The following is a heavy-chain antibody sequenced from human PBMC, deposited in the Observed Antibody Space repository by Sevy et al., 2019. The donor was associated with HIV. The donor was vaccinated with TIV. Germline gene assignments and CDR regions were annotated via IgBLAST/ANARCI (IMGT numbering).Heavy chain of an antibody. CDR3: TRVGGATYWGMDV. D-gene: IGHD1-26*01. J-gene: IGHJ6*02. CDR1: GVTLGDYD. CDR2: IRSKAYGGTT. Sequence: GGSLRLSCTVSGVTLGDYDMSWVRQAPGKGLEWVGFIRSKAYGGTTEYAASVRGRFTISRDDSKSIAYLQMNSLKTEDTAVYYCTRVGGATYWGMDVWGQGITVTVSS. V-gene: IGHV3-49*04.